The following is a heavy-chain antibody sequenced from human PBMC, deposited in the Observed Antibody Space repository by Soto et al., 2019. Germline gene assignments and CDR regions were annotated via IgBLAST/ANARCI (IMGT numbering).Heavy chain of an antibody. V-gene: IGHV3-21*01. J-gene: IGHJ4*02. CDR2: ISSSSSYI. D-gene: IGHD3-22*01. CDR3: AGSLGYFVRAY. CDR1: GFTFSSYS. Sequence: GXSLRLSCAASGFTFSSYSMNWVLQAPGKGLEWVSSISSSSSYIYYADSVKGRFAISRDNAKNSLYLQMKSLRVEDTAVYYCAGSLGYFVRAYWGQGTPVTVSS.